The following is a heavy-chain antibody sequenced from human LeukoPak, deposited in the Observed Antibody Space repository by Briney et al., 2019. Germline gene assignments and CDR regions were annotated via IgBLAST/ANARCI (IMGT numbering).Heavy chain of an antibody. V-gene: IGHV3-74*01. D-gene: IGHD2-15*01. J-gene: IGHJ5*02. Sequence: GGSLRLSCADSGFTFSRYWMHWVRQTPGKGLVWVSCISADGSVTRYADSVKGRFTISRDNTKSTLYLQMHSLRAEDTAVYYCATAGGDGSRMGFDPWGQGTLVTVSS. CDR3: ATAGGDGSRMGFDP. CDR2: ISADGSVT. CDR1: GFTFSRYW.